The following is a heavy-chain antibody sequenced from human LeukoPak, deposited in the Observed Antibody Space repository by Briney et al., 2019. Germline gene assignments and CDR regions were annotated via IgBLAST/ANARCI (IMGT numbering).Heavy chain of an antibody. D-gene: IGHD3-10*01. CDR1: GFTFSSYA. CDR2: ISFDGSN. V-gene: IGHV3-30-3*01. J-gene: IGHJ4*02. CDR3: ARGFGSGSYLIDH. Sequence: TGGSLRLSCAASGFTFSSYAMHWVRQAPGKGLEWVAFISFDGSNNYADSVKGRFTISRDNSKNTLYLQMNSLRTEDTAVYYCARGFGSGSYLIDHWGQGTLVTASS.